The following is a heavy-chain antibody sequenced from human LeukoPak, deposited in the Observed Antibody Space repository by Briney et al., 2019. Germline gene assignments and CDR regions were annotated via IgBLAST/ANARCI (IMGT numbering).Heavy chain of an antibody. J-gene: IGHJ4*02. D-gene: IGHD3-16*01. CDR2: IWYDGSNK. CDR1: GFTFSRYG. V-gene: IGHV3-33*01. Sequence: GGSLRLSCAASGFTFSRYGMHWVRQAPGKGLEWVSLIWYDGSNKYYADSVKGRFTISRDNSKNTLYLQMNSLRAEDTAVYYCARDWGKGDYWGQGTLVTVSS. CDR3: ARDWGKGDY.